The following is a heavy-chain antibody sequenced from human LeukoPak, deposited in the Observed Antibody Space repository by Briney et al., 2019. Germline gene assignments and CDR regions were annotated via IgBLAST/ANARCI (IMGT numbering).Heavy chain of an antibody. CDR1: GFTFSSYE. CDR3: ARDAAPKYSSSWYRGSSYYYGMDV. Sequence: GGSLRLSCAASGFTFSSYEMNWVRQAPGKGLEWVSYISSSGSTIYYADSVKGRFTISRDNAKNSLYLQMNSLRAEDTAVYYCARDAAPKYSSSWYRGSSYYYGMDVWGKGTTVTVSS. D-gene: IGHD6-13*01. V-gene: IGHV3-48*03. CDR2: ISSSGSTI. J-gene: IGHJ6*04.